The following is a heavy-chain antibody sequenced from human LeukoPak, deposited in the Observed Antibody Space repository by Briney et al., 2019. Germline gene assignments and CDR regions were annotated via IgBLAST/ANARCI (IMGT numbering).Heavy chain of an antibody. V-gene: IGHV3-7*01. D-gene: IGHD1-26*01. J-gene: IGHJ4*02. CDR3: ARDAGWGYYDL. CDR2: IDKHGSGK. Sequence: GGSLRLSCVASGFTLSISWVTRVRQAPGKGLEWVANIDKHGSGKYYVDSVKGRFAISRDYASNSVFLQMDSLRAEDTSVYYCARDAGWGYYDLWGQGTPVTVSS. CDR1: GFTLSISW.